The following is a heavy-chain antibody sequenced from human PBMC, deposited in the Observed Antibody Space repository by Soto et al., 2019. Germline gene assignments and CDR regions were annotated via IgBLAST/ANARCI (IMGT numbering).Heavy chain of an antibody. D-gene: IGHD7-27*01. V-gene: IGHV4-34*01. Sequence: SETLSLTCAVYGGSFSGYYWSWIRQPPGKGLEWIGEINHSGSTNYNPSLKSRVTISVDTSKNQFSLKLSSVTAADTAVYYCARGGDRTPRREMDVCGQGTTVTVSS. J-gene: IGHJ6*02. CDR1: GGSFSGYY. CDR3: ARGGDRTPRREMDV. CDR2: INHSGST.